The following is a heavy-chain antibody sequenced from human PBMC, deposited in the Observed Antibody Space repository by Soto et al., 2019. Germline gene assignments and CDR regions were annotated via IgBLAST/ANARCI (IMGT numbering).Heavy chain of an antibody. D-gene: IGHD3-22*01. V-gene: IGHV3-30-3*01. CDR2: ISYDGSNK. Sequence: QVQLVESGGGVVQPGRSLRLSCAASGFTFSSYAMNWVRQAPGKGLEWVAVISYDGSNKYYADSVKGRFTISRDHSKNTTYLQMNSLRAEDTAVYYCARDGSPNYYDSSGYLGCFDSWGQGTLVTVSS. CDR3: ARDGSPNYYDSSGYLGCFDS. J-gene: IGHJ4*02. CDR1: GFTFSSYA.